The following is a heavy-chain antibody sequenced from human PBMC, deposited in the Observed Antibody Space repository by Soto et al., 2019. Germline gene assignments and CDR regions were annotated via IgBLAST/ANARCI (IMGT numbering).Heavy chain of an antibody. D-gene: IGHD3-22*01. CDR1: GFTFSSYE. CDR2: ISSSGSTI. J-gene: IGHJ4*02. Sequence: GGSLRLSCAASGFTFSSYEMNWVRQAPGKGLEWVSYISSSGSTIYYADSVKGRFTISRDNAKNSLYLQMNSLRAEDTAVYYCARDRVPYCYDSSGPTDYFDYWGQGTLVTVSS. CDR3: ARDRVPYCYDSSGPTDYFDY. V-gene: IGHV3-48*03.